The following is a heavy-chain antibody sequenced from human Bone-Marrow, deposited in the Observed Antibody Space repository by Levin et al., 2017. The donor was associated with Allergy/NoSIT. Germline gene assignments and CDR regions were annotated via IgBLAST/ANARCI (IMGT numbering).Heavy chain of an antibody. CDR3: AKEEVAFDY. Sequence: SCVASGFSFSNYAIHWVRQAPGRGLEWVAVIAYDGHYKNYVDSVQGRFTISRDNSKNTVYLQMNSLRLDDTAVYFCAKEEVAFDYWGQGALVIVSS. CDR1: GFSFSNYA. D-gene: IGHD2-15*01. J-gene: IGHJ4*02. V-gene: IGHV3-30*18. CDR2: IAYDGHYK.